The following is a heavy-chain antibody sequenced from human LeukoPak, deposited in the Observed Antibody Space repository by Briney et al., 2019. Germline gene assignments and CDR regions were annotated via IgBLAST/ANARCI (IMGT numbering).Heavy chain of an antibody. CDR2: IYTSGST. CDR1: GGSISSGSYY. J-gene: IGHJ4*02. D-gene: IGHD4-17*01. Sequence: SETLSLTCTVSGGSISSGSYYWSWIRQPAGKGLEWIGRIYTSGSTNYNPSLKGRVTISVDTSKNQFSLKLSSVTAADTAVYYCARGVDTVTKGGFDYWGQGTLVTVSS. V-gene: IGHV4-61*02. CDR3: ARGVDTVTKGGFDY.